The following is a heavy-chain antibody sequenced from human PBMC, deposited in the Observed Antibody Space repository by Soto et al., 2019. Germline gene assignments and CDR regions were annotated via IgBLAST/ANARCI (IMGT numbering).Heavy chain of an antibody. CDR2: IYYSGST. J-gene: IGHJ4*02. CDR1: GGSISSSSYY. V-gene: IGHV4-39*01. CDR3: ARYYYGSGSLDY. D-gene: IGHD3-10*01. Sequence: QLQLQESGPGLVKPSETLSLTCTVSGGSISSSSYYWGWIRQPPGKGLEWIGSIYYSGSTYYNPSLKSRVTRPVDTSKNQFSLKLSSVTAADTAVYYCARYYYGSGSLDYWGQGTLVTVSS.